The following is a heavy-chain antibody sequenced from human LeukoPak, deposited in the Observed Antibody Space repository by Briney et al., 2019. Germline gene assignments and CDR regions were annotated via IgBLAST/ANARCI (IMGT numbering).Heavy chain of an antibody. CDR3: AKDILQFDY. CDR1: GFTFSSYA. V-gene: IGHV3-30*18. D-gene: IGHD4-11*01. Sequence: GGSLRLSCAASGFTFSSYAMSWVRQAPGKGLEWVAVISYDGSNKYYADSVKGRFTISRDNSKNTLYLQMSSLRAEDTAVYYCAKDILQFDYWGQGTLVTVSS. J-gene: IGHJ4*02. CDR2: ISYDGSNK.